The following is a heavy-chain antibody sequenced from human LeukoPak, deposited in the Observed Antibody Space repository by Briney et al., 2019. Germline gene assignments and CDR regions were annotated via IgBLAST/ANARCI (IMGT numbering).Heavy chain of an antibody. J-gene: IGHJ6*03. Sequence: ASVKVSCKASGGTFSSYAINWVRQATGQGLEWMGWMSPNSGNTGYAQKFQGRVTITRNTSISTAYMELSSLRSEDTAVYYCARGPYYYGSGSTYYYYYYMDVWGKGTTVTVSS. CDR3: ARGPYYYGSGSTYYYYYYMDV. D-gene: IGHD3-10*01. V-gene: IGHV1-8*03. CDR2: MSPNSGNT. CDR1: GGTFSSYA.